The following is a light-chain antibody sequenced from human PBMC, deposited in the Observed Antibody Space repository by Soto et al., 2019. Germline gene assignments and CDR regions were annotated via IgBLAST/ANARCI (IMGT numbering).Light chain of an antibody. J-gene: IGKJ1*01. V-gene: IGKV3-15*01. CDR3: QQYNNWPPSWT. Sequence: EIVLTQSPGTLSLSPGETATLSCMASQSVSSNLAWYQQKPGQAPRLLIYGASTRDTGIPARFSGSGSGTEFTLTISSLQSEDFAVYYCQQYNNWPPSWTFGQGTKVDIK. CDR2: GAS. CDR1: QSVSSN.